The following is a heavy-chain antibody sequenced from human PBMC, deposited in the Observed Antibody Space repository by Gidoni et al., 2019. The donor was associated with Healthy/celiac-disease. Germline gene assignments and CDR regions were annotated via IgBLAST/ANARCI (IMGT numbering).Heavy chain of an antibody. Sequence: QAQLQESGPGLVKPSQTLSLPCTVSGGSISSGGYYWSWIRQHPGKGLEWIGYLYYSGSTYYNPSLKSRVTISVDTSKNQFSLKLSSVTAADTAVYYCARDLKRYSSSWYEGVIFTYGMDVWGQGTTVTVSS. CDR1: GGSISSGGYY. CDR3: ARDLKRYSSSWYEGVIFTYGMDV. J-gene: IGHJ6*02. V-gene: IGHV4-31*03. D-gene: IGHD6-13*01. CDR2: LYYSGST.